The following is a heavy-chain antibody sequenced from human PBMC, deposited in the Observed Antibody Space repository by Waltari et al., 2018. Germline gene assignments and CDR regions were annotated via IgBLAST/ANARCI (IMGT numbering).Heavy chain of an antibody. CDR3: TTATATRWLKLPADS. CDR1: GFTVSSNY. D-gene: IGHD5-12*01. CDR2: MYAGGDK. J-gene: IGHJ5*01. V-gene: IGHV3-66*01. Sequence: GSLTLSCAGSGFTVSSNYMSWVRQTPGKGLEWVSTMYAGGDKYYVESAKGRFTISRDNDKNTLFLEMNRLRAEDSGVYYCTTATATRWLKLPADSWGQGTLVTVSS.